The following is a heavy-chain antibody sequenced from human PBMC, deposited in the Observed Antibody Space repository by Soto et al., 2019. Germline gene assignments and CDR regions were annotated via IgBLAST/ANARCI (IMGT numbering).Heavy chain of an antibody. CDR3: AKVISVAGTYYYGMDV. D-gene: IGHD6-19*01. CDR1: GFTFSSYG. V-gene: IGHV3-30*18. J-gene: IGHJ6*02. CDR2: ISYDGSNK. Sequence: QVQLVESGGGVVQPGRSVRLSCAASGFTFSSYGMHWVRQAPGKGLEWMAVISYDGSNKYYADSVKGRFTISRDNSKNTLYLQMNSLRAEDTAVYYCAKVISVAGTYYYGMDVWGQGTTVTVSS.